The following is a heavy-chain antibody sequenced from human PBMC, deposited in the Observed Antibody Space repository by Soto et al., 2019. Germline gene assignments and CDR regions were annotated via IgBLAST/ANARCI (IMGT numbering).Heavy chain of an antibody. Sequence: QVQLVKSGGGLVKPGGSLRRSCAASGFTFSDYYISWIRPAPGNGLEWVSYISSSGSTIYYADSVKGRFIISRDNAKNPLYLQSNSLRAEDTAVYYCARVELQLLYYYYYYYMDVWGKGTTVTVAS. CDR1: GFTFSDYY. CDR3: ARVELQLLYYYYYYYMDV. D-gene: IGHD6-13*01. V-gene: IGHV3-11*01. CDR2: ISSSGSTI. J-gene: IGHJ6*03.